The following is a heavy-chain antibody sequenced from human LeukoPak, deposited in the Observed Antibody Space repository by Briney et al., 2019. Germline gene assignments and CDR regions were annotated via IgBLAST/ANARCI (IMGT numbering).Heavy chain of an antibody. V-gene: IGHV3-48*01. CDR1: GFSFSSYT. Sequence: GGSLRLSCAASGFSFSSYTMNWVRQAPGKGLEWVSYITGSGRTIYYADSVKGRFTISRDNAKNPLYLQMNSLRAEDTAVYYCARQGTGTTPDRPFYYYYGMDVWGQGTTVTVSS. J-gene: IGHJ6*02. CDR2: ITGSGRTI. CDR3: ARQGTGTTPDRPFYYYYGMDV. D-gene: IGHD1-1*01.